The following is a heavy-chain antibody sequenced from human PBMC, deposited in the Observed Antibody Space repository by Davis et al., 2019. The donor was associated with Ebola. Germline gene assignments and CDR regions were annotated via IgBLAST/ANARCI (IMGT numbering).Heavy chain of an antibody. CDR2: IWYDGSNK. CDR3: AREYCSGGSCSFGMDV. D-gene: IGHD2-15*01. CDR1: GFTFSSYG. Sequence: GESLKISCAASGFTFSSYGMHWVRQAPGKGLEWVAVIWYDGSNKYYADSVKGRFTISRDNSKNTLYLQMNSLRAEDTAVYYCAREYCSGGSCSFGMDVWGQGTTVTVSS. J-gene: IGHJ6*02. V-gene: IGHV3-33*01.